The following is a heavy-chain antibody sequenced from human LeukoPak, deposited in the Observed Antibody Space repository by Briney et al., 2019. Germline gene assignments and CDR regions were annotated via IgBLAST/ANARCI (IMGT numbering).Heavy chain of an antibody. CDR2: IWYDGSNK. CDR3: ARARTTYYGDYNAAY. Sequence: PGGSLRLSCAASGFTFSSYGMHWVRQAPGKGLEGVAVIWYDGSNKYYADSEKGRFTISRDNSKNTLYLQMSSLRAEDTAVYYCARARTTYYGDYNAAYWGQGTLVTVSS. CDR1: GFTFSSYG. J-gene: IGHJ4*02. D-gene: IGHD4-17*01. V-gene: IGHV3-33*01.